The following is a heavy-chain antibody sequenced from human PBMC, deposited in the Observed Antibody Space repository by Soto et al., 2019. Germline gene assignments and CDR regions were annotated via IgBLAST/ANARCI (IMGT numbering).Heavy chain of an antibody. CDR2: VSSTGTSP. CDR1: GFTFSNYA. D-gene: IGHD3-22*01. J-gene: IGHJ3*01. V-gene: IGHV3-23*01. Sequence: PGGSLRLSCSASGFTFSNYAMSWVRQSPGKGLEWVSGVSSTGTSPYYAGSVQGRFTISRDNSKNMFYLQMKSLRAEDTAIYYCAKARPSGGYYYVEAFDVWRQRTMVTVSS. CDR3: AKARPSGGYYYVEAFDV.